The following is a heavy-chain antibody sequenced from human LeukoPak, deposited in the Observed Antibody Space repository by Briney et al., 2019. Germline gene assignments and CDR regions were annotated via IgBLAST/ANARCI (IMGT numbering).Heavy chain of an antibody. CDR2: ISYDGSNK. J-gene: IGHJ4*02. CDR3: ANLAYCGGDCYWGSDY. D-gene: IGHD2-21*02. V-gene: IGHV3-30-3*01. CDR1: GFTFSSSA. Sequence: GGSLRLSGAASGFTFSSSAMSWVRQGPGQGLEWVAVISYDGSNKYYADSVKGRFTISRDNSKNTLYLQMNSLRAEDTAVYYCANLAYCGGDCYWGSDYWGQGTLVTVSS.